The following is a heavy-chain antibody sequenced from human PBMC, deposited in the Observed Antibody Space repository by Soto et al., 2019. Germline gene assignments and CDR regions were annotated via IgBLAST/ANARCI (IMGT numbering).Heavy chain of an antibody. D-gene: IGHD2-15*01. CDR1: GYTSTDYG. CDR2: INTYSGQT. J-gene: IGHJ6*02. V-gene: IGHV1-18*01. CDR3: ARDQYAVGGDF. Sequence: AAVKVSCKASGYTSTDYGVSWVRQAPGQGLEWMGWINTYSGQTNYAQKVQGRVFMTTDTSTATAYMELRSLNSDDTAVYYCARDQYAVGGDFWG.